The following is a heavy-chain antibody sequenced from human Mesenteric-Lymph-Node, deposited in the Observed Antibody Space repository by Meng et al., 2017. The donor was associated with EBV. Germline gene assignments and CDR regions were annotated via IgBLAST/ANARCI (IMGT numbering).Heavy chain of an antibody. CDR3: ARLDRWELLRGLVY. Sequence: VQRQGAGPGLVKPSGNLSSPGRAVDGSVSSGSYYWSWIRQHPGKGLEWIGYIYYSGSTNYNPSLKSRVTISVDTSKNQFSLKLSSVTAADTAVYYCARLDRWELLRGLVYWGQGTLVTVSS. D-gene: IGHD1-26*01. CDR1: DGSVSSGSYY. CDR2: IYYSGST. V-gene: IGHV4-61*01. J-gene: IGHJ4*02.